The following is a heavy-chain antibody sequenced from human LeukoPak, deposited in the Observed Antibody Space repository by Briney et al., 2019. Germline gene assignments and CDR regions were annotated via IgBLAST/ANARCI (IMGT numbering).Heavy chain of an antibody. CDR3: ARKTDHQTGGDY. CDR2: IYSGGST. V-gene: IGHV3-66*01. Sequence: TSETLSLTCTVSGGSIRSSSYYWGWIRQAPGEGLEWVSLIYSGGSTSYADSVKGRFTISRDNSKNTLYLQMNSLRAEDTAVYYCARKTDHQTGGDYWGQGTLVTVSS. D-gene: IGHD1-1*01. CDR1: GGSIRSSSYY. J-gene: IGHJ4*02.